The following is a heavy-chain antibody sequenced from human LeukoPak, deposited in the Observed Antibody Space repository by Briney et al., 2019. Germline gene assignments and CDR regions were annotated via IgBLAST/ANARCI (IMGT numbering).Heavy chain of an antibody. CDR3: ARQAAPGIVVVPAAIGY. V-gene: IGHV4-39*01. CDR2: IYYSGST. J-gene: IGHJ4*02. CDR1: GGSISSSSYY. Sequence: SETLSLTCTVSGGSISSSSYYWGWIRQPPGKGLEWIGSIYYSGSTYYNPSLKSRVTISVDTSKNQFSLKLSSVTAADTAVYYCARQAAPGIVVVPAAIGYWGQGTLVTVSS. D-gene: IGHD2-2*02.